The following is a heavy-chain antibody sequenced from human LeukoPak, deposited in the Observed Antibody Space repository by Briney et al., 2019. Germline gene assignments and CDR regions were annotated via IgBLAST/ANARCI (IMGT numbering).Heavy chain of an antibody. V-gene: IGHV3-23*01. J-gene: IGHJ1*01. D-gene: IGHD3-22*01. CDR3: VCYYDSSGYGPHFEYFQY. CDR2: ISGSGSST. CDR1: GFTFSSYA. Sequence: GGSLRLSCAASGFTFSSYAMSWVRQAPGKGLEWVSAISGSGSSTYYADSVKGRFTISRDNSKNTLYLQMNSLRAEDTAVYYCVCYYDSSGYGPHFEYFQYWGQGTLVTVSS.